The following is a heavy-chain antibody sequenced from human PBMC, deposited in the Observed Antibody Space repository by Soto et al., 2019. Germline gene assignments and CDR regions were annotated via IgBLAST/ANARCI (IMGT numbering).Heavy chain of an antibody. V-gene: IGHV3-30*03. CDR1: GFTFSSYG. D-gene: IGHD3-16*02. J-gene: IGHJ4*02. CDR3: ATYHEHYGGVIVIDAY. CDR2: ISYDGSNK. Sequence: LRLSCCASGFTFSSYGMHWVRQAPGKGLEWVAVISYDGSNKYYADSVKGRFTISRDNSKNTLYLQMNSLRAEDTAVYYCATYHEHYGGVIVIDAYWGQGTLVTVSS.